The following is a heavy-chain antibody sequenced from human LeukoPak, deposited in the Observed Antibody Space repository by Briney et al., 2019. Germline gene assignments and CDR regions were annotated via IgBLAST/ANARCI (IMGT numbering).Heavy chain of an antibody. D-gene: IGHD2-2*01. V-gene: IGHV1-2*06. Sequence: SVKVSCKASGYTFTGYYMHWARQAPGQGLEWMGRINPNSGGTNYAQKFQGRVTMTRDTPISTAYMELSRLRSDDTAVYYCARVGCSSTSCYGTFDYWGQGTLVTVSS. CDR2: INPNSGGT. J-gene: IGHJ4*02. CDR3: ARVGCSSTSCYGTFDY. CDR1: GYTFTGYY.